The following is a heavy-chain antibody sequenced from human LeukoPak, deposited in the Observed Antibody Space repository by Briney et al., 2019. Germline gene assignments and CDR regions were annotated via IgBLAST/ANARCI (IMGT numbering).Heavy chain of an antibody. CDR2: IWYDGSNK. CDR3: ARDPVVDSSGWYFDY. Sequence: GGSLRLSCAASGFTFSSYGMHWVRQAPGKGLEWVAVIWYDGSNKYYADSVKGRFTISRDNSKNTLYLQMNSLRAEDTAVYYCARDPVVDSSGWYFDYWGPGTLVTVSS. J-gene: IGHJ4*02. CDR1: GFTFSSYG. D-gene: IGHD6-19*01. V-gene: IGHV3-33*01.